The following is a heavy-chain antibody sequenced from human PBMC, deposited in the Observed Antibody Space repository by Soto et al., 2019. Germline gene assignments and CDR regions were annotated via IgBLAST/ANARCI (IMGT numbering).Heavy chain of an antibody. CDR2: ISSYNGNT. J-gene: IGHJ4*02. Sequence: XSVKVSCRCSVSSFTNYGIRLVRQAPGQGLEWMGWISSYNGNTNYAQKLQGRLTMTTDTSTSTAYMELRSLRSDDTAEYYCARDHNIVGGNNFDCWGQGTLVTVSS. CDR1: VSSFTNYG. V-gene: IGHV1-18*01. D-gene: IGHD1-26*01. CDR3: ARDHNIVGGNNFDC.